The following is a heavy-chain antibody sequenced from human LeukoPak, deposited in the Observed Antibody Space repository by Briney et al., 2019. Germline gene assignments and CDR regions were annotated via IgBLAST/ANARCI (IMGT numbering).Heavy chain of an antibody. V-gene: IGHV3-23*01. CDR3: AKGQLATDH. D-gene: IGHD6-13*01. Sequence: PGGSLRLSCAASGFTFSSYAMSWVRQAPGKGLDWVSAIHGGGGSTYYADSVKGRFTISRDNSKSTLYLQVNSLKAEDTAVYYCAKGQLATDHWGQGTLVTVSS. J-gene: IGHJ4*02. CDR2: IHGGGGST. CDR1: GFTFSSYA.